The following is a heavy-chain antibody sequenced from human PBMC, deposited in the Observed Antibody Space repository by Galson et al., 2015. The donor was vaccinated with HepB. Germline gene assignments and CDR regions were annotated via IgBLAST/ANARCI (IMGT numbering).Heavy chain of an antibody. CDR2: IGGGGGTT. J-gene: IGHJ4*02. CDR1: GVTLSTDV. CDR3: AKAAADY. Sequence: SLRLPCAASGVTLSTDVMNWVRQAPGKGLEWVSGIGGGGGTTYYADSVKGRFSISRDHSKNTVYLQMDSLRPEETAVYYCAKAAADYWGQGTLVTVSS. V-gene: IGHV3-23*01.